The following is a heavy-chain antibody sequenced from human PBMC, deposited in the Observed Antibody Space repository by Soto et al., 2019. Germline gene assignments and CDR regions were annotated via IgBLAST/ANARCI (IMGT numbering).Heavy chain of an antibody. J-gene: IGHJ3*01. D-gene: IGHD2-21*02. Sequence: SVKVSCKTSGFTFTNSAVQWVRQARGQRLEWIGWIIVASGRTNYAREVQERVTISRDTSTSTAYMELSGLRSEDTAVYYCVAELYSGGGCCSFDFWGQGTMVTVSS. V-gene: IGHV1-58*01. CDR3: VAELYSGGGCCSFDF. CDR1: GFTFTNSA. CDR2: IIVASGRT.